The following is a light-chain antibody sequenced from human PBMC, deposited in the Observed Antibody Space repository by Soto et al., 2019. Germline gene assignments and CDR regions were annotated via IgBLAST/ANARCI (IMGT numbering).Light chain of an antibody. CDR1: SSDVGAYDY. J-gene: IGLJ1*01. CDR2: EVS. CDR3: SSYTSSSTRV. Sequence: QSVLTQPASVCGSPGQSITISCTGTSSDVGAYDYVSWYQQHPDKAPKLMIYEVSNRPSGVSNRFSGSKSVNTATLTISGLQADDEADYYCSSYTSSSTRVFGNGTKVTVL. V-gene: IGLV2-14*03.